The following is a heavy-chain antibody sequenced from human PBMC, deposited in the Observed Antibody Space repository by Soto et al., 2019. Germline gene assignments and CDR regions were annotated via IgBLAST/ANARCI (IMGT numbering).Heavy chain of an antibody. Sequence: QVQMQESGPGLVTPSETLSLTCTVSGASISSGNHYWSWVRQPPGKGLEWIGYIYHSGITNYNPSRKSRVTISADTSRNQFSLKVNSVTAADTAVYYCARGWDANSWGQGTLVTVSS. J-gene: IGHJ4*02. D-gene: IGHD6-19*01. CDR1: GASISSGNHY. CDR2: IYHSGIT. CDR3: ARGWDANS. V-gene: IGHV4-61*01.